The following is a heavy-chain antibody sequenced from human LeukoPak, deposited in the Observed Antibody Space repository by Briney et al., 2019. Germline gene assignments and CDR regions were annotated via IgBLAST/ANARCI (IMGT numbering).Heavy chain of an antibody. CDR1: GGSFSGYY. J-gene: IGHJ5*02. CDR3: ARGPGEYYDFWSGYTSP. CDR2: INHSGST. Sequence: SETLSLTCAVYGGSFSGYYWSWIRQPPGKGLEWIGEINHSGSTNYNPSLKSRVTISVDTSKNQFSLKLSSVTAADTAVYYCARGPGEYYDFWSGYTSPWGQGTLVTVSS. V-gene: IGHV4-34*01. D-gene: IGHD3-3*01.